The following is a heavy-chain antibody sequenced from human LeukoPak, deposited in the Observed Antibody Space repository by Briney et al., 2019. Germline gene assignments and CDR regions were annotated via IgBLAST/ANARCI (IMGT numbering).Heavy chain of an antibody. V-gene: IGHV4-38-2*02. CDR1: GYSISSGYY. CDR2: IYHSGST. Sequence: SETLSLTCTVSGYSISSGYYWGWIRQPPGKGLEWIGNIYHSGSTYYNPSLKSRVTISVDTSKNQFSLKLSSVTAADTAVYYCARDKALYNWSDAFDIWGQGTLVTVSS. CDR3: ARDKALYNWSDAFDI. J-gene: IGHJ3*02. D-gene: IGHD1-20*01.